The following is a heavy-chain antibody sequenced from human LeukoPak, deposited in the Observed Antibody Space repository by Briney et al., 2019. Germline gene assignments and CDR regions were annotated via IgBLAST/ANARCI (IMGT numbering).Heavy chain of an antibody. CDR1: GGSISSSSYY. CDR3: ARGDYSAGRNYFDY. Sequence: SETLSLTCTVSGGSISSSSYYWGWIRQPPGKGLEWIGSIYYSGSTYYNPSLKSRVTISVDTSKNQFSLKLSSVTAADTAVYYCARGDYSAGRNYFDYWGQGTLVTVSS. D-gene: IGHD2-15*01. J-gene: IGHJ4*02. V-gene: IGHV4-39*07. CDR2: IYYSGST.